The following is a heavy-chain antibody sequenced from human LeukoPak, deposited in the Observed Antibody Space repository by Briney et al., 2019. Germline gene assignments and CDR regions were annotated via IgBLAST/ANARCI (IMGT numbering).Heavy chain of an antibody. D-gene: IGHD5-24*01. CDR1: GFTFSSYG. CDR3: ARDKRDGYNLGAFDI. Sequence: GGSLRPSCAASGFTFSSYGMHWVRQAPGKGLEWVAVIWYDGSNKYYADSVKGRFTISRDNSKNTLYLQMNSLRAEDTAVYYCARDKRDGYNLGAFDIWGQGTMVTVSS. J-gene: IGHJ3*02. CDR2: IWYDGSNK. V-gene: IGHV3-33*01.